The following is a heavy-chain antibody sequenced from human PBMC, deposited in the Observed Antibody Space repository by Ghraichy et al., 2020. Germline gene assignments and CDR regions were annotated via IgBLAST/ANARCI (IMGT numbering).Heavy chain of an antibody. D-gene: IGHD6-19*01. CDR3: ARGHLSRQWLVRANYYYYGMDV. J-gene: IGHJ6*02. V-gene: IGHV1-8*01. Sequence: ASVKVSCKASGYTFTSYDINWVRQATGQGLEWMGWMNPNSGNTGYAQKFQGRVTMTRNTSISTAYMELSSLRSEDTAVYYCARGHLSRQWLVRANYYYYGMDVWGQGTTVTVSS. CDR2: MNPNSGNT. CDR1: GYTFTSYD.